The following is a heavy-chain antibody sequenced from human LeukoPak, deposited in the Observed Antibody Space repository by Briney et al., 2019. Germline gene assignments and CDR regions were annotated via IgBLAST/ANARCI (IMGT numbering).Heavy chain of an antibody. CDR2: IKYSSSPI. CDR3: ASAGSTTLSRWFDH. CDR1: GFPFSTYS. J-gene: IGHJ4*01. D-gene: IGHD1-1*01. Sequence: PGGSLRFSGAASGFPFSTYSMTWVRQAPGKGLEWLSYIKYSSSPIFYAESVKGRFTISRDNAKNSLFLQMNSLRDEDTAVYYCASAGSTTLSRWFDHWGQGSLLSVPS. V-gene: IGHV3-48*02.